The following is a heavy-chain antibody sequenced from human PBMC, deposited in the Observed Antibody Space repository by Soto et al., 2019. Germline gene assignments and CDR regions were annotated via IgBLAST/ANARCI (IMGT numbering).Heavy chain of an antibody. CDR2: SIPMLGTA. CDR3: ARGRGLGAAYRGFDP. J-gene: IGHJ5*02. Sequence: QVQLVQSGAEVKKPGSSVKVSCKASGGTFSNYAINWVRQAPGQGLEWMGGSIPMLGTASYAQKFQGRVTITADESTRKAYMELSSLRSEDTAVYYCARGRGLGAAYRGFDPWGQGTLVTVSS. V-gene: IGHV1-69*01. CDR1: GGTFSNYA. D-gene: IGHD4-4*01.